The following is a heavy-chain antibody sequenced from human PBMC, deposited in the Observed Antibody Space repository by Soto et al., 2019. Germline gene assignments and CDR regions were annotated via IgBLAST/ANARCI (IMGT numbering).Heavy chain of an antibody. CDR3: ARDYRTVRGVMPYYFDY. J-gene: IGHJ4*02. D-gene: IGHD3-10*01. Sequence: SLSLTCTVSGGSISSGGYYWSWIRQHPGKGLEWIGYIYYSGSTYYNPSLKSRVTISVDTSKNQFSLKLSSVTAADTAVYYCARDYRTVRGVMPYYFDYWGQGTLVTVSS. CDR2: IYYSGST. CDR1: GGSISSGGYY. V-gene: IGHV4-31*03.